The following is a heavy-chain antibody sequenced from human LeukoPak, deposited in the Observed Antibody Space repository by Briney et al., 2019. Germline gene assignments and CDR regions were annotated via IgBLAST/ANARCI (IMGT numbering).Heavy chain of an antibody. CDR1: GGTFSSYA. V-gene: IGHV1-8*03. CDR3: ARGGGGTYYDFWSGTGSVGAFDI. J-gene: IGHJ3*02. Sequence: ASVKVSCKASGGTFSSYAINWVRQATGQGLEWMGWMNPNSGNTGYAQKFQGRVTITRNTSISTAYMELSSLRSEDTAVYYCARGGGGTYYDFWSGTGSVGAFDIWGQGTMVTVSS. D-gene: IGHD3-3*01. CDR2: MNPNSGNT.